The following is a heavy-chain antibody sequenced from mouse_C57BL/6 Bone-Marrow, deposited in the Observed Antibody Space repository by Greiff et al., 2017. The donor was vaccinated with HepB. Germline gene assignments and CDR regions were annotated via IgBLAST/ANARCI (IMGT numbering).Heavy chain of an antibody. CDR2: FYPYNDDT. CDR3: ARGRLRKGFDY. CDR1: GYPFPSYP. Sequence: QVQLQQSGAELVKPGASVKMFCKASGYPFPSYPIEWVKQNHGKSLEWIGNFYPYNDDTKYNEKFKGKAKLTVEKSSSTVYLELSRLTSDDSAVYYCARGRLRKGFDYWGQGTTLTVSS. D-gene: IGHD3-2*02. V-gene: IGHV1-47*01. J-gene: IGHJ2*01.